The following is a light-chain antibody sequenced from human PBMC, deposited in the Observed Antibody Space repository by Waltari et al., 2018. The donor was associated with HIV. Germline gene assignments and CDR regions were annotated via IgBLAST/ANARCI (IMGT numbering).Light chain of an antibody. CDR2: GAS. CDR3: HQYDHWPLT. V-gene: IGKV3-15*01. Sequence: EIVMTQSPATLSVSPGERATLSCRASQSVRSNLAWYQQKPGQAPRLLIYGASTRATGFPARFSGSGSGTEFTLTISSRQSEDFAVYFCHQYDHWPLTFGGGTKVEIK. CDR1: QSVRSN. J-gene: IGKJ4*01.